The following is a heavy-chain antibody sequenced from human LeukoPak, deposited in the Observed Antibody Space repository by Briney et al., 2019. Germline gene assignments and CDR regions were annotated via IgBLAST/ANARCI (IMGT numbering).Heavy chain of an antibody. Sequence: GGSLRLSCAASGFTFSSYWMSWVRQAPGKGLEWVANIKHGGREKYYVDSVKGRFTISRDNTKNSLYLQMNSLRAEDTAEYYFARAPMVTTRVFVYWGQGTLVTVSA. CDR2: IKHGGREK. D-gene: IGHD4/OR15-4a*01. CDR3: ARAPMVTTRVFVY. V-gene: IGHV3-7*05. CDR1: GFTFSSYW. J-gene: IGHJ4*02.